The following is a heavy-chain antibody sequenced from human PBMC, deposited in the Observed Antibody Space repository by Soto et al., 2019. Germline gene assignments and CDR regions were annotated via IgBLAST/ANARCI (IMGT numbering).Heavy chain of an antibody. Sequence: QVQLVQSGAEVKKPGSSVKVSCKTSGGTFRSHAISWVRQAPGQGLEWMGEINPMFGTANYAQKFQGRVTITADESTSTAYTELSSLRSEDTAVYYCASDPAGFYDSTGYFFDYWGQGTLVTVSS. CDR1: GGTFRSHA. CDR3: ASDPAGFYDSTGYFFDY. D-gene: IGHD3-22*01. CDR2: INPMFGTA. V-gene: IGHV1-69*01. J-gene: IGHJ4*02.